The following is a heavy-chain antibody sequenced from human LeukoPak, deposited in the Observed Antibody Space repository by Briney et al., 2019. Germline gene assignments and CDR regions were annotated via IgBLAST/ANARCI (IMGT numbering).Heavy chain of an antibody. CDR2: ISSSGSTI. D-gene: IGHD2-2*01. CDR3: ARGLPATLLDY. CDR1: GFTFSDYY. V-gene: IGHV3-11*01. Sequence: GGSLRLSCAASGFTFSDYYMSWIRQAPGKGLEWVSYISSSGSTIYYADSVRGRFTISRDNAKNSLYLQMNSLRAEDTATYYCARGLPATLLDYWGQGTLVTVSS. J-gene: IGHJ4*02.